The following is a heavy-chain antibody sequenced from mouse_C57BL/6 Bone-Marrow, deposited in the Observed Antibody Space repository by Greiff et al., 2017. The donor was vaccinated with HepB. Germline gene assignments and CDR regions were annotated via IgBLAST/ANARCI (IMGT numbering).Heavy chain of an antibody. CDR3: ASGNCWYVDV. Sequence: QVQLQQPGAELVKPGASVKLSCKASGYTFTSYWMHWVKQRPGRGLEWIGRIDPKSGGTKYNEKFKCKATLTVDKPSSTAYMQLSSLTSEDSAVYYCASGNCWYVDVWGTGTTVTVSS. D-gene: IGHD2-1*01. CDR2: IDPKSGGT. J-gene: IGHJ1*03. V-gene: IGHV1-72*01. CDR1: GYTFTSYW.